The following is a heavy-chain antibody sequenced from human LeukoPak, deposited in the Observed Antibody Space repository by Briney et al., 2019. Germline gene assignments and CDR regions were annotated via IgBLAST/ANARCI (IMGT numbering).Heavy chain of an antibody. D-gene: IGHD3-10*01. CDR1: GGSISSYY. CDR3: ARGREMNGSGSYLSN. V-gene: IGHV4-34*01. J-gene: IGHJ4*02. Sequence: KPSETLSLTCTVSGGSISSYYWSWIRQPPGKGLEWIGEINHSGSTNYNPSLKSRVTISVDTSKNQFSLKLSSVTAADTAVYYCARGREMNGSGSYLSNWGQGTLVTVSS. CDR2: INHSGST.